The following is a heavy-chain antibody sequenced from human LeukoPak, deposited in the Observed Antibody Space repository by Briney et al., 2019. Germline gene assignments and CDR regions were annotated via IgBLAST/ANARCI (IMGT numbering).Heavy chain of an antibody. D-gene: IGHD1-14*01. Sequence: GGSLRLSCAASGFTFSSYAMSWVRQAPGEGLEWVSAISVSGGSTYYAGSVKGRFTISRDNSKNTLYLQMNSLRAEDTAVYYCARDENRRDPPDYWGQGTLVTVSS. CDR3: ARDENRRDPPDY. CDR2: ISVSGGST. J-gene: IGHJ4*02. V-gene: IGHV3-23*01. CDR1: GFTFSSYA.